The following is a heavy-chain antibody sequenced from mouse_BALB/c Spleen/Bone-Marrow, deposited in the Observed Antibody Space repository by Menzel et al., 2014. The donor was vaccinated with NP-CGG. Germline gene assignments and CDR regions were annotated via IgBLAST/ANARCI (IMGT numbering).Heavy chain of an antibody. CDR1: GYTFSNYW. J-gene: IGHJ2*01. D-gene: IGHD3-1*01. V-gene: IGHV1-5*01. CDR2: IYPGNSDT. Sequence: VQLKDSGTVLARPGAAVKMSCKASGYTFSNYWMHWVKQRPGQSLEWIGTIYPGNSDTTYNQKFKGKAKLTAVTSTSTAYMELSSLTNEDSAVYYCTTLARSDFDYWGQGTTLTVSS. CDR3: TTLARSDFDY.